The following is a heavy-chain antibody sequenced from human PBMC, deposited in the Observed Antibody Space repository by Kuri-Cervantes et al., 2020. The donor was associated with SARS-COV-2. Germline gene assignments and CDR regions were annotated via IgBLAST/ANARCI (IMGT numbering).Heavy chain of an antibody. CDR2: IYHSGST. J-gene: IGHJ4*02. CDR1: GGSISSGGYS. CDR3: ARVDSSLTIDY. Sequence: SETLSLTCAVSGGSISSGGYSWSWIRQPPGKGLEWISYIYHSGSTYFNPSLKSRVTLSADRSKNQFSLNLTSVTAADTAVYYCARVDSSLTIDYWGQGTLVTVSS. D-gene: IGHD6-13*01. V-gene: IGHV4-30-2*01.